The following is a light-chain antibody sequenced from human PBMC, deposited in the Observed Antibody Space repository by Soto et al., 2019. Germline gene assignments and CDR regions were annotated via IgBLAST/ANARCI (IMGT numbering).Light chain of an antibody. CDR2: GAS. Sequence: ELVLTQSPGTLSLSPGERATLSCRASQSVSSSYLAWYQQKPGQAPRLLIYGASSRATGIPDRFSGSESGTDFTLTISRLQPEDFAVDYCQQYCSSQPFTFGPGTKVVI. V-gene: IGKV3-20*01. CDR3: QQYCSSQPFT. J-gene: IGKJ3*01. CDR1: QSVSSSY.